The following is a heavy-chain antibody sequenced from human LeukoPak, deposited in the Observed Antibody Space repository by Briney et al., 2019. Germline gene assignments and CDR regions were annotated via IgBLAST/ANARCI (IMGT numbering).Heavy chain of an antibody. J-gene: IGHJ4*02. V-gene: IGHV1-24*01. CDR3: ARDHITVAGTFDY. CDR1: GYTLTELS. D-gene: IGHD6-19*01. CDR2: FDPEDGET. Sequence: ASVKISCKVSGYTLTELSMHWVREAPGKGLEWMGGFDPEDGETIYAQKFHGRVTMTEYTSTDTAYMELSSLRSEDTAVYYCARDHITVAGTFDYWGQGTLVTVSS.